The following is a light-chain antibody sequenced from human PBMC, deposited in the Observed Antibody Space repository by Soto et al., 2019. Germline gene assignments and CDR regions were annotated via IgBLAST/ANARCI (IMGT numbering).Light chain of an antibody. J-gene: IGKJ4*01. V-gene: IGKV1-33*01. CDR3: HQYDSLAQCT. CDR2: GAS. Sequence: DIQMTQSPSSLSASVGDRVTITCQASQDIKNFLNWYQHKPGKAPKLLIYGASNLETGVPSRFSGGGSGTHFTFTISSLQAEDFATYYCHQYDSLAQCTFGGGTTVEI. CDR1: QDIKNF.